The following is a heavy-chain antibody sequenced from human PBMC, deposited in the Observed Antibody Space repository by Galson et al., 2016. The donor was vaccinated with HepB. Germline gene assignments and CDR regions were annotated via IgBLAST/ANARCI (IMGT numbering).Heavy chain of an antibody. D-gene: IGHD6-6*01. V-gene: IGHV3-53*05. Sequence: SLRLSCAASGFTISNNYMTWVRQAPGKGLEWVSVIYPGDRTDYADSVGGRFAVSRDRSKNTLYLQMYSLRAEDTALYYCAKDIGAEAARPDWGQGTLVTVSS. CDR2: IYPGDRT. CDR1: GFTISNNY. CDR3: AKDIGAEAARPD. J-gene: IGHJ4*02.